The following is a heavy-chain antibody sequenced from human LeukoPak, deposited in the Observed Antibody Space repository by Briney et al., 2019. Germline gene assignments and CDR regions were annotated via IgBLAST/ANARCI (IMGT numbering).Heavy chain of an antibody. Sequence: SSETLSLTCTVSGSISSSNYYWGWIRPPPGKGLEWIGSIYYSGSTHYNPSLKSRVNISVDTSKNQFSLKLSSVTAADTAVYYCARASPHYYDSSGYHNWFDPWGQGTLVTVSS. CDR2: IYYSGST. J-gene: IGHJ5*02. CDR3: ARASPHYYDSSGYHNWFDP. CDR1: GSISSSNYY. V-gene: IGHV4-39*07. D-gene: IGHD3-22*01.